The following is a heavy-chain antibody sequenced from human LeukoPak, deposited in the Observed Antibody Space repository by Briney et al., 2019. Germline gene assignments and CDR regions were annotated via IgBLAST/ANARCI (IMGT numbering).Heavy chain of an antibody. D-gene: IGHD1-1*01. CDR2: ISRGGAYT. V-gene: IGHV3-23*01. CDR1: GFTFGDSA. J-gene: IGHJ4*02. CDR3: SKKGQADNDGKPD. Sequence: GGSLRLSCIASGFTFGDSAMSWIRQAPGKGLECVSSISRGGAYTYYADSVKGRFTISRDDSRNTLYLQMNSLRAEDTAVYYCSKKGQADNDGKPDWGQGTLVTVSS.